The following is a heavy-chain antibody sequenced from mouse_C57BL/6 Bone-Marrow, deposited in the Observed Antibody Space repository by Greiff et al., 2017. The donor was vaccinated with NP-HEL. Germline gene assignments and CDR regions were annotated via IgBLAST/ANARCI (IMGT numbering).Heavy chain of an antibody. CDR1: GYTFTSYW. Sequence: VQLQQPGAELVKPGASVKMSCKASGYTFTSYWITWVKQRPGQGLEWIGDIYPGSGSTNYNEKFKSKATLTVDTSSSTAYMQLSSLTSEDSAVYYCARRIYYYGSSYFDYWGQGTTLTVSS. D-gene: IGHD1-1*01. CDR2: IYPGSGST. V-gene: IGHV1-55*01. CDR3: ARRIYYYGSSYFDY. J-gene: IGHJ2*01.